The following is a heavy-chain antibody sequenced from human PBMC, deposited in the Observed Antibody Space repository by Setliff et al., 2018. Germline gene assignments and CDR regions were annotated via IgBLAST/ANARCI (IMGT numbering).Heavy chain of an antibody. J-gene: IGHJ6*02. V-gene: IGHV3-11*04. CDR2: ISSSGSTI. CDR3: AKVKGPYYYYGMDV. Sequence: PGGSLRLSCAASGFTFSDYYMSWIRQAPGKGLEWVSYISSSGSTIYYADSVKGRFTISRDNAKNSLYLQMNSLRAEDTAVYYCAKVKGPYYYYGMDVWGQGTTVTVSS. CDR1: GFTFSDYY.